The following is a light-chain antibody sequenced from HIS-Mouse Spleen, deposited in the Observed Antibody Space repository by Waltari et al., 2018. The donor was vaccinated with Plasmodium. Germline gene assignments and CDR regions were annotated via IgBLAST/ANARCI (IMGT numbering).Light chain of an antibody. Sequence: QSALTQPASVSGSPGQSITISCPGTSSDVGGYNYVPWYQQHPGKAPKLMIYDVSNRPSGVSNRFSGSKSGNTASLTSSGLQAEDEADYYCSSYTSSSTLVFGGGTKLTVL. J-gene: IGLJ2*01. V-gene: IGLV2-14*03. CDR2: DVS. CDR1: SSDVGGYNY. CDR3: SSYTSSSTLV.